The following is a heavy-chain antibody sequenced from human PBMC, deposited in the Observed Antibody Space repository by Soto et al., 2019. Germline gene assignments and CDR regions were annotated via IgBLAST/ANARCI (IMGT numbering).Heavy chain of an antibody. CDR2: ISGSGGST. Sequence: GGSLRLSCAASGFTFSSYAMSWVRQAPGKGLEWVSAISGSGGSTYYADSVKGRFTISRDNSKNTLYLQMNSLRAEDTAVYYCAKGKVSIGELFYYYYGMDVWGQGTTVTVSS. CDR1: GFTFSSYA. J-gene: IGHJ6*02. CDR3: AKGKVSIGELFYYYYGMDV. D-gene: IGHD3-10*01. V-gene: IGHV3-23*01.